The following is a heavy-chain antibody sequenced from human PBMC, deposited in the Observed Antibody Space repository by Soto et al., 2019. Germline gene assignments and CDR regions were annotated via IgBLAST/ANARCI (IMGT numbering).Heavy chain of an antibody. CDR3: SSRTDYGDYVVLFDY. V-gene: IGHV4-4*02. CDR1: GGSISSSNW. J-gene: IGHJ4*02. D-gene: IGHD4-17*01. Sequence: QVQLQESGPGLVKPSGTLSLTCAVSGGSISSSNWWSWVRQPPGKGLEWIGEIYHSGSTNYNPSLKSRVTISVDKSKHQFSLKLSSVTAADTAVYYCSSRTDYGDYVVLFDYWGQGTLVTVSS. CDR2: IYHSGST.